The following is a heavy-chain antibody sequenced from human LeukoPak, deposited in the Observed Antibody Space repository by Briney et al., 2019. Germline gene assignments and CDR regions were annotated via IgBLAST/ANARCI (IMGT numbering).Heavy chain of an antibody. CDR1: GGSISSYY. D-gene: IGHD6-13*01. CDR2: IYTSGST. Sequence: SETLSLTCTVSGGSISSYYWSWIRQPAGKGLEWIGRIYTSGSTNYNPSLKSRVTISVDTSKNQFSLKLSSVTAADTAVYYCARVAAAGPLWGLYYYYGMDVWGQGTTVTVSS. J-gene: IGHJ6*02. CDR3: ARVAAAGPLWGLYYYYGMDV. V-gene: IGHV4-4*07.